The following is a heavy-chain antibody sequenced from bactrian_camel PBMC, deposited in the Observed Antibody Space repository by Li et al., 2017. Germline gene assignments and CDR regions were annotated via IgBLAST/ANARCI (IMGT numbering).Heavy chain of an antibody. CDR1: GRMYSKWC. D-gene: IGHD1*01. Sequence: VQLVESGGGLVQPGGSLRLSCVASGRMYSKWCMGWFRQVPGKEREGIATINKNCKTDYADSVKGRFTITRDSAKNTMLLHMNALTPDDTAVYICAADRRDRWTVDSKSGLRSAYCSNRRDEYVYWGQGTQVTVS. CDR3: AADRRDRWTVDSKSGLRSAYCSNRRDEYVY. J-gene: IGHJ4*01. CDR2: INKNCKT. V-gene: IGHV3S53*01.